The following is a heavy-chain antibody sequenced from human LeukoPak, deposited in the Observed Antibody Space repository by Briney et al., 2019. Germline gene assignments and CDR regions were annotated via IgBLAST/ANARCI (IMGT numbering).Heavy chain of an antibody. D-gene: IGHD2-2*01. CDR1: GGSISSGGYS. V-gene: IGHV4-30-2*01. CDR3: ARASLYCSSTSCYRGHHQNYYYYGMDV. Sequence: SETLSLTCAVSGGSISSGGYSWSWIRQPPGKGLEWIGYIYHSGSTYYNPSLKSRVTISVDRSKNQFSLKLSSVTAADTAVYYCARASLYCSSTSCYRGHHQNYYYYGMDVWGQGTTVTVSS. J-gene: IGHJ6*02. CDR2: IYHSGST.